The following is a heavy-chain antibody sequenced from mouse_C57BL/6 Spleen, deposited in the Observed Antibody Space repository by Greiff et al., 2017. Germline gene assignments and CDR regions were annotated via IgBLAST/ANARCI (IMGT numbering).Heavy chain of an antibody. D-gene: IGHD2-13*01. Sequence: EVKLQQSGPGLVKPSPSLSLTCSVSGYSITSGYYWNWIRQLPGNKLEWMGYITYDGSNNYNPSLKNRTSITRETYKNPCFLKLNSVTTEDTAADYCARGCSDYEAMDYWGQGTSVTVSS. CDR2: ITYDGSN. CDR3: ARGCSDYEAMDY. V-gene: IGHV3-6*01. CDR1: GYSITSGYY. J-gene: IGHJ4*01.